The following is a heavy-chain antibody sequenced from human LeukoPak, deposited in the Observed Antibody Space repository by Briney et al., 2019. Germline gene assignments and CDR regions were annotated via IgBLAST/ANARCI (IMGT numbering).Heavy chain of an antibody. CDR2: ISGSGGST. Sequence: PGVSPRLSFAASGLTFSSYAMSWVRQAPGKGLEWVSAISGSGGSTYYADSVKGRFTISRDNSKNTLYLQMNSLRAEDTAVYYCAKDLKGAVLADYWGQGTLVTVSS. CDR3: AKDLKGAVLADY. CDR1: GLTFSSYA. V-gene: IGHV3-23*01. J-gene: IGHJ4*02. D-gene: IGHD2-15*01.